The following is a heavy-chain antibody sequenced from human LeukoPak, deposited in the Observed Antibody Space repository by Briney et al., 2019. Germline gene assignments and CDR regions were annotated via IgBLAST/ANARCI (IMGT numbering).Heavy chain of an antibody. V-gene: IGHV5-51*01. CDR2: IYPGDSDT. Sequence: PGESLKISCKGSGYSFTSYWIGWVRQMPGKGLEWMGIIYPGDSDTRYSPSFQGQVTISADKSISTAYLQWSGLKASDTAMYYCARRYCSSSTCYYPLDYWGQGTLVTVS. CDR1: GYSFTSYW. J-gene: IGHJ4*02. CDR3: ARRYCSSSTCYYPLDY. D-gene: IGHD2-2*01.